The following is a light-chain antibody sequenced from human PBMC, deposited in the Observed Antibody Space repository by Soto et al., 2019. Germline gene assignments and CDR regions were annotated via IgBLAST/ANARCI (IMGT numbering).Light chain of an antibody. V-gene: IGKV1-27*01. J-gene: IGKJ1*01. CDR3: QNFDSAPQT. CDR1: QGIRHY. Sequence: DIQMTQSPSSLSASVGDRVTITCRASQGIRHYLAWYQQKPGKVPKLLIYEASNLQSGVPSRFRGGGSGTEFTLTISSLQPEDVATYYCQNFDSAPQTLGQGTKVDI. CDR2: EAS.